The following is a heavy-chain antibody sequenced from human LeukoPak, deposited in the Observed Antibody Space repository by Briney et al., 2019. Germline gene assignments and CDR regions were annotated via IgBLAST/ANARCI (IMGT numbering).Heavy chain of an antibody. CDR3: GRERSGTYRTIDY. Sequence: ASVKVPCKASGYTFISYALHWVRQAPGQRLEWLGWINTGNGNPKYSQKFQGTVSFTRDTSTRTAYMELNSLRSGDTAVYYCGRERSGTYRTIDYWGQGTLVTVSS. CDR1: GYTFISYA. J-gene: IGHJ4*02. V-gene: IGHV1-3*04. D-gene: IGHD1-26*01. CDR2: INTGNGNP.